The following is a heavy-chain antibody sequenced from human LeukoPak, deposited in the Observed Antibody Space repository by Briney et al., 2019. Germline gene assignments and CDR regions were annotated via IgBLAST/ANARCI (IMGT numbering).Heavy chain of an antibody. CDR3: ATQGGHAGCCCDP. V-gene: IGHV3-7*01. J-gene: IGHJ5*02. Sequence: GGSLRLSCAASGFTFSSYSMNWVRQAPGKGLEWVANIKPDGSEKYYVDSLKGRFTISRDNARNSMYLQVNSLRVEDTAVYYLATQGGHAGCCCDPWPRETLVSVS. D-gene: IGHD1-26*01. CDR2: IKPDGSEK. CDR1: GFTFSSYS.